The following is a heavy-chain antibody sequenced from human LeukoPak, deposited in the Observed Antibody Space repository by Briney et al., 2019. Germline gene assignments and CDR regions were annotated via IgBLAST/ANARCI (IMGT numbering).Heavy chain of an antibody. D-gene: IGHD5-24*01. CDR2: ISTYNGNT. Sequence: ASVKVSCKASGYTFTSYGISWVRQAPGQGLEWMGWISTYNGNTNYAQKLHGRVTMTTDTSTSTAYMDLSSLRSEDTAVYYCARDNSVRDEAWWFNPWGQGTLVTVSS. V-gene: IGHV1-18*01. CDR1: GYTFTSYG. J-gene: IGHJ5*02. CDR3: ARDNSVRDEAWWFNP.